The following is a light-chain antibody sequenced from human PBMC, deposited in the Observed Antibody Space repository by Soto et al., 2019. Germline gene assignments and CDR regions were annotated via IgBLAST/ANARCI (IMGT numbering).Light chain of an antibody. V-gene: IGLV2-8*01. J-gene: IGLJ1*01. CDR2: EVT. CDR3: SSYAGSNNFV. Sequence: QSALTQPASVSGSPGQSITISCTGTSSDVGGYNYVSWYHQHPGKAPKLLIYEVTKRPSGVPDRVSASKSGNTASLTVSGLRAEDEADYYCSSYAGSNNFVFGSGTK. CDR1: SSDVGGYNY.